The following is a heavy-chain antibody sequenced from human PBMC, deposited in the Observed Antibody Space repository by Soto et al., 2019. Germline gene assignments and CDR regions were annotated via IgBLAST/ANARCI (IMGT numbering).Heavy chain of an antibody. Sequence: GGSLRLSCAASGFTFSSYGMHWVRQAPGKGLEWVAVISYDGSNKYYADSVKGRFTISRDNSKNTLYLQMNSLRAEDTAVYYCAKEPPHYSSGWYEDYYYYGMDVWGQGTTVTVSS. CDR1: GFTFSSYG. V-gene: IGHV3-30*18. J-gene: IGHJ6*02. CDR2: ISYDGSNK. D-gene: IGHD6-19*01. CDR3: AKEPPHYSSGWYEDYYYYGMDV.